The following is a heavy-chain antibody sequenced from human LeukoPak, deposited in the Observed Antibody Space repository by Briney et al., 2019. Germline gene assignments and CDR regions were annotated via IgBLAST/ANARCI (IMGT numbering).Heavy chain of an antibody. V-gene: IGHV4-59*12. CDR2: IYYSGST. D-gene: IGHD6-13*01. Sequence: SETLSLTCTVSGGSISSYYWSWIRQPPGKGLEWIGYIYYSGSTNYNPSLKSRVTISVDTSKNQFSLKLSSVTAADTAVYYCARDRASSSWYGWFDPWGQGTLVTVSS. CDR3: ARDRASSSWYGWFDP. CDR1: GGSISSYY. J-gene: IGHJ5*02.